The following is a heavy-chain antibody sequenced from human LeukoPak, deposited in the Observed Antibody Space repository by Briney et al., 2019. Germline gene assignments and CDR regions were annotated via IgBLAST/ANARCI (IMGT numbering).Heavy chain of an antibody. V-gene: IGHV1-69*04. J-gene: IGHJ5*02. Sequence: SVKVSCKASGGTFSSYAISWVRQAPGQGLEWMGRIIPILGIANHAQKFQGRVTITADKSTSTAYMELSSLRSEDTAVYYCARAPIAAAGIGFDPWGQGTLVTVSS. D-gene: IGHD6-13*01. CDR2: IIPILGIA. CDR1: GGTFSSYA. CDR3: ARAPIAAAGIGFDP.